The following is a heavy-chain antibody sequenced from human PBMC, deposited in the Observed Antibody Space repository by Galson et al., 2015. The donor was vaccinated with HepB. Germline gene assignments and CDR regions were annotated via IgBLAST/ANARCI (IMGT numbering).Heavy chain of an antibody. Sequence: SLRLSCAASGLIVSANYMSWVRQAPGKGLEWVSIIYSGGRTYYADSVKGRFTISRDNSKNMLYFQMNSLRAEDSAMYYCSSYKYVSENHYHPWYFDLWGRGTLVTVSS. J-gene: IGHJ2*01. CDR3: SSYKYVSENHYHPWYFDL. D-gene: IGHD3-10*01. V-gene: IGHV3-66*01. CDR1: GLIVSANY. CDR2: IYSGGRT.